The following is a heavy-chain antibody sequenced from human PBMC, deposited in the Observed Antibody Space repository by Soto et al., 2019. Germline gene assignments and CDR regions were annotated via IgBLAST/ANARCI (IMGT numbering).Heavy chain of an antibody. CDR2: IYWNDDK. J-gene: IGHJ5*02. D-gene: IGHD3-16*01. CDR1: GFSLSTSGVG. Sequence: QITLKESGPTLLKPTQTLTLTCTFSGFSLSTSGVGVGWIRQPPGKALEWLALIYWNDDKSYSPSLKSRLTIPTDSANDQLVLTMTNMDPVDTATYYCAHIGLYHNWFDPGGKGTPVTFSS. CDR3: AHIGLYHNWFDP. V-gene: IGHV2-5*01.